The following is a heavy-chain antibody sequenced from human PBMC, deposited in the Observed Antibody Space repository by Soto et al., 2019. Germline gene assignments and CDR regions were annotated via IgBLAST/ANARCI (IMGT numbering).Heavy chain of an antibody. V-gene: IGHV5-51*01. CDR1: GYSFASHW. D-gene: IGHD3-10*01. CDR3: ARRDGSGSPLDY. J-gene: IGHJ4*02. Sequence: GESLNISCKGSGYSFASHWIAWVRQMPGKGLEWMGIIYPGGSDTRYSPSFQGQVTISADKSISTAYLQWSSLKASDTAMYYCARRDGSGSPLDYWGQGTLVTVSS. CDR2: IYPGGSDT.